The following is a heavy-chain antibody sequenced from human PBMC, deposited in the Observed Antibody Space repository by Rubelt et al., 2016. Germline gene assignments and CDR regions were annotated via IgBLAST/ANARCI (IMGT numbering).Heavy chain of an antibody. CDR2: IYYSGST. CDR3: ARVVRHAFDI. V-gene: IGHV4-39*07. J-gene: IGHJ3*02. CDR1: GGSISSSSYY. Sequence: QLQLQESGPGLVKPSETLSLTCTVSGGSISSSSYYWGWIRQPPGKGLEWIGSIYYSGSTYYNPSLKSRVTISLDTAKNQFALRLNSVTVADTAVYYCARVVRHAFDIWGQGTMVTVSS.